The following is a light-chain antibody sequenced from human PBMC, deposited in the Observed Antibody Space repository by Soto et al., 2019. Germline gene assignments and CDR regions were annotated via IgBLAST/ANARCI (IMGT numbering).Light chain of an antibody. Sequence: EIVLTQSRGTLSLAPGEGATLSCSASQSVSSSYLAWYQQKPGQAPKVLIYRASSRATGIPDRFSGSGYGTDFNLTISRLEPEDFAVYYCQQYGSSPLTFGGGTKVDIK. CDR2: RAS. J-gene: IGKJ4*01. CDR3: QQYGSSPLT. CDR1: QSVSSSY. V-gene: IGKV3-20*01.